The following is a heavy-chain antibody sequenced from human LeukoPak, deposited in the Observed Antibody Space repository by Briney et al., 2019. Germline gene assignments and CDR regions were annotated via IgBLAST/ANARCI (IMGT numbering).Heavy chain of an antibody. D-gene: IGHD6-13*01. CDR2: IYYSGST. CDR1: GGSISGSSYY. V-gene: IGHV4-39*01. Sequence: PSETLSLTCTVSGGSISGSSYYWGWIRQPPGKGLEWIGSIYYSGSTYYNPSLKSRVTISVDTSKNQFSLKLSSVTAADTAVYYCARWAYGSSCVDPWGQGTLVTVSS. J-gene: IGHJ5*02. CDR3: ARWAYGSSCVDP.